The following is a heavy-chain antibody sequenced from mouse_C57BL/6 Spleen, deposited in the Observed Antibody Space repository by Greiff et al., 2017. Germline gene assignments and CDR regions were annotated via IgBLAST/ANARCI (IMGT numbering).Heavy chain of an antibody. CDR3: ARNSHYYGSSYWYFDV. V-gene: IGHV1-69*01. CDR1: GYTFTSYW. CDR2: IDPSDSYT. Sequence: VQLQQSGAELVMPGASVKLSCKASGYTFTSYWMHWVKQRPGQGLEWIGEIDPSDSYTNYNQKFKGKSTLTVDKSSSTAYMQLSSLTSEDSAVYYCARNSHYYGSSYWYFDVWGTGTTVTVSS. J-gene: IGHJ1*03. D-gene: IGHD1-1*01.